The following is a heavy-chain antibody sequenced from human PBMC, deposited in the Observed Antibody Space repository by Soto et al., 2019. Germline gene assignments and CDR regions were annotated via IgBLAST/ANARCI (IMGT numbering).Heavy chain of an antibody. CDR2: IDPSDSYT. CDR3: ARISSGRYYFDY. Sequence: PGESLKISCKGSGYSFTNYWISWVRQMPGKGLEWMGRIDPSDSYTNYSPSFQGHVTISADKSISTAYLQWSSLKASDTAMYYCARISSGRYYFDYWGQGTLVTVSS. D-gene: IGHD6-19*01. CDR1: GYSFTNYW. J-gene: IGHJ4*02. V-gene: IGHV5-10-1*01.